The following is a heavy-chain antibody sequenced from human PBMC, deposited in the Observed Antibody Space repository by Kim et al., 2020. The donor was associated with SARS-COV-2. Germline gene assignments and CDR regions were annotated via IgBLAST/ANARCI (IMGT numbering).Heavy chain of an antibody. CDR3: ARDSWSRLRGLTYSYYGMDV. V-gene: IGHV3-30-3*01. J-gene: IGHJ6*02. D-gene: IGHD3-10*01. CDR1: GFTFSSCA. Sequence: SLRLSCAASGFTFSSCAIHWVRQAPGKGLEWVAVISYDGSNKNYADSVKGRFTISRDNSKNTLYLQMNSLRAEDTALYYCARDSWSRLRGLTYSYYGMDVWGQGTTVTVSS. CDR2: ISYDGSNK.